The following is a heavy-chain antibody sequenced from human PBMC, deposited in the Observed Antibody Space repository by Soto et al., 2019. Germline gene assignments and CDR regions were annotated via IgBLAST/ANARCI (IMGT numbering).Heavy chain of an antibody. V-gene: IGHV3-48*02. Sequence: EVQLVESGGSLVQPGGSLRLSCAASGFTFSGYSMNWVCQVPGKGLEWVSYIASSSWNIYYADTVKGRFTISRDNANNSLSLQMNSLRDEDTAVYYCARGPSAAAPLSDWYFDLWGRGTLVTVSS. CDR2: IASSSWNI. CDR3: ARGPSAAAPLSDWYFDL. CDR1: GFTFSGYS. D-gene: IGHD2-2*01. J-gene: IGHJ2*01.